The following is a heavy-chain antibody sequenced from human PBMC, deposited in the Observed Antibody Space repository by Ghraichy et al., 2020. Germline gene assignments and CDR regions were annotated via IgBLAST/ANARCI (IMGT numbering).Heavy chain of an antibody. V-gene: IGHV3-7*03. CDR3: ARDPTYKLGSGKYYDAFDI. D-gene: IGHD3-10*01. CDR2: IRGDGGLM. Sequence: RGSLRLTCTASGFTFSNYWMNWVRQAPGKGLEWVGNIRGDGGLMYYEDSVKGRFAISRDNAKNSLYLQLNSLRAEDTAVYYCARDPTYKLGSGKYYDAFDIWGQGTMFTVSS. CDR1: GFTFSNYW. J-gene: IGHJ3*02.